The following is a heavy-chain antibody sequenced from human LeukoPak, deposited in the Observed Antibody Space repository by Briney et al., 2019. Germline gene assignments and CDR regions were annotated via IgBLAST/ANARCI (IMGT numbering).Heavy chain of an antibody. CDR2: ISSSSSYI. D-gene: IGHD3-22*01. CDR3: ARDPHSSGYYYFDY. Sequence: PGGSLRLSCAASGFIFSNAWMSWVRQAPGKGLEWVSSISSSSSYIYYADSVKGRFTISRDNAKNSLYLQMNSLRAEDTAVYYCARDPHSSGYYYFDYWGQGTLVTVSS. J-gene: IGHJ4*02. CDR1: GFIFSNAW. V-gene: IGHV3-21*01.